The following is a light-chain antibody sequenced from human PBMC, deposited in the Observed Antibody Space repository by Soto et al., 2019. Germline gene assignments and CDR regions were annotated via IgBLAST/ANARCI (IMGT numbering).Light chain of an antibody. CDR3: QQYNNWPRT. J-gene: IGKJ1*01. Sequence: EIVLTQSPATLSLSPGERATLSCRASQSVSSYLAWYQRKPGQAPRLLIYDASNRATGIPARFSGSGSGTDFTLTISSLEPEDFAVYYCQQYNNWPRTFGQGTKVDIK. CDR1: QSVSSY. V-gene: IGKV3-11*01. CDR2: DAS.